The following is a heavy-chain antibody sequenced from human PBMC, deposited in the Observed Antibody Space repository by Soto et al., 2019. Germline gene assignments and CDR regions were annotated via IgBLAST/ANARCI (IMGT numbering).Heavy chain of an antibody. J-gene: IGHJ4*02. CDR3: AKEWGGKNYDSSGYYYTALDY. D-gene: IGHD3-22*01. Sequence: GESLKISCAASGFTFSSYGMHWVRQAPGKGLEWVAVISYDGSNKYYADSVKGRFTISRDNSKNTLYLQMNSLRAEDTAVYYCAKEWGGKNYDSSGYYYTALDYWGQGTLVTVSS. CDR2: ISYDGSNK. CDR1: GFTFSSYG. V-gene: IGHV3-30*18.